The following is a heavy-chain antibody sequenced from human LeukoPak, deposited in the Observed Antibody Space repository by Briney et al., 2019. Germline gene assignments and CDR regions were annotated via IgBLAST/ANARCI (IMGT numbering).Heavy chain of an antibody. CDR3: ARQRGYGPLDAFDI. V-gene: IGHV4-61*05. CDR1: GGSISSGGYY. Sequence: SETLSLTCTVSGGSISSGGYYWGWGRHPPGRALEWIGYIYYSGSTNYNPSLKSRVTISVDTSKNQFSLKLSSVTAADTAVYYCARQRGYGPLDAFDIWGQGTMVTVSS. J-gene: IGHJ3*02. D-gene: IGHD1-1*01. CDR2: IYYSGST.